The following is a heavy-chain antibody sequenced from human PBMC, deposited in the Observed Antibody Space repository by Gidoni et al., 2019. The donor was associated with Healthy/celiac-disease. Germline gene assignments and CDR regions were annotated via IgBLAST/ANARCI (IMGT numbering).Heavy chain of an antibody. D-gene: IGHD2-15*01. CDR2: IYYSGST. J-gene: IGHJ5*02. Sequence: QLQLQEPGPGLVKPSETLSPTCIVSVGSICSSSYYWGWIRQRPGKGLEWIGSIYYSGSTYYNPSLKSRVTISVDTSKNQFSLKLSSVTAADTAVYYCARHYCSGGSCYLSHWFDPWGQGTLVTVSS. CDR1: VGSICSSSYY. CDR3: ARHYCSGGSCYLSHWFDP. V-gene: IGHV4-39*01.